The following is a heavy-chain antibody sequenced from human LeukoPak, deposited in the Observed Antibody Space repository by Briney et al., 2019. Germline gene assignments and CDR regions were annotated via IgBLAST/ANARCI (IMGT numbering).Heavy chain of an antibody. CDR1: GYIFTSYW. D-gene: IGHD2-2*01. CDR2: IYPGDSDT. V-gene: IGHV5-51*01. Sequence: GESLKISCQGSGYIFTSYWIGWVRQMPGKGLEWMGIIYPGDSDTRYSPSFQGQVTISADKSISTAYLQWGSLKASDTAMYYCVRGFRDCSSTSCYGVNWFDPWGQGTLVTVSS. CDR3: VRGFRDCSSTSCYGVNWFDP. J-gene: IGHJ5*02.